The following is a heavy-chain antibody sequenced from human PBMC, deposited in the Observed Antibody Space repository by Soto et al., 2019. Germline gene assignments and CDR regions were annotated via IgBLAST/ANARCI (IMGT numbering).Heavy chain of an antibody. CDR2: ISYHGSDK. CDR1: GFTFRNYG. Sequence: QVQLGESGGGVVQPGRSLRLSCAASGFTFRNYGMHWVRQAPGKGLEWVAVISYHGSDKYYADSVKGRFTISRDNSKNTLYLQMDSLRAEDTAVYYCAKDHLTTTVTTVGYWGQGTLVTVSS. V-gene: IGHV3-30*18. D-gene: IGHD4-17*01. CDR3: AKDHLTTTVTTVGY. J-gene: IGHJ4*02.